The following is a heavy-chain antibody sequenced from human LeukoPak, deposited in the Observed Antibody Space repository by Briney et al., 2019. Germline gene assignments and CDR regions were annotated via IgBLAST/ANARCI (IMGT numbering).Heavy chain of an antibody. J-gene: IGHJ5*02. Sequence: ASVKVSCKASGYTFTSYDINWVRQATGQELEWMGWMNPHSDNTAYAQKFQGRVTMTKNTSISTAYKELSSLRSDDTAVYYCTRRANGRRYNWFDTWGQGTLVTVSS. D-gene: IGHD2-8*01. CDR2: MNPHSDNT. V-gene: IGHV1-8*01. CDR1: GYTFTSYD. CDR3: TRRANGRRYNWFDT.